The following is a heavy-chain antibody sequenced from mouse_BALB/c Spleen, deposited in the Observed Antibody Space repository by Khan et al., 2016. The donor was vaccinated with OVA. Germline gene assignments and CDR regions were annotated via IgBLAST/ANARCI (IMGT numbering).Heavy chain of an antibody. CDR1: GYSLTGYY. V-gene: IGHV1S34*01. CDR2: ISCYNGVI. J-gene: IGHJ3*01. CDR3: ARGDNYGSSSFAY. D-gene: IGHD1-1*01. Sequence: LVKTGASVKISCKASGYSLTGYYMHWVKQSHGKSLEWIGYISCYNGVISYNQKFKGKATFTVDTSSSTAYMQFNSLTSEDSAVYYCARGDNYGSSSFAYWGQGTLVTVSA.